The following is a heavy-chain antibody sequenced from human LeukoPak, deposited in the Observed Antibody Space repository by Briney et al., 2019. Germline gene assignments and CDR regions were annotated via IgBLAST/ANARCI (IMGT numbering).Heavy chain of an antibody. D-gene: IGHD4-17*01. CDR1: GFTFSSYA. CDR2: ISGSGGST. Sequence: GGSLRLSCAASGFTFSSYAMSWVRQAPGKGLEWVSAISGSGGSTYYADSVKGRFTISRDNSKNTLYLQMNSLRADDTAIYYCAKGRTDYGTGFDYWGHGTRVTVSS. CDR3: AKGRTDYGTGFDY. J-gene: IGHJ4*01. V-gene: IGHV3-23*01.